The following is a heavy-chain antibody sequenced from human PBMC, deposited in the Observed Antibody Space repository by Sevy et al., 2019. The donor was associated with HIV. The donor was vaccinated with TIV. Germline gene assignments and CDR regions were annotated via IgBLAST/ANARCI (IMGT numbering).Heavy chain of an antibody. D-gene: IGHD2-8*01. CDR1: GFTFSKYS. J-gene: IGHJ4*02. CDR2: LSFGCGEI. Sequence: GWSLRLSCAASGFTFSKYSMSWVRQPPGKGLEWVSTLSFGCGEINYADSVEGRFTISRDNSKSSVYLQMNNLRPEDTAVYYCAREGCTKPHDYWGQGTLVTVSS. V-gene: IGHV3-23*01. CDR3: AREGCTKPHDY.